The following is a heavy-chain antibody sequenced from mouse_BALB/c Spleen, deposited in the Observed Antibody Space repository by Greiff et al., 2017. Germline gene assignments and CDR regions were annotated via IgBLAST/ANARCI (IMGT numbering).Heavy chain of an antibody. V-gene: IGHV14-3*02. J-gene: IGHJ4*01. CDR1: GFNIKDTY. CDR3: ARGGYRYAMDY. CDR2: IDPANGNT. Sequence: VQLQQSGAELVKPGASVKLSCTASGFNIKDTYMHWVKQRPEQGLEWIGRIDPANGNTKYDPKFQGKATITADTSSNTAYLQLSSLTSEDTAVYYCARGGYRYAMDYWGQGTSGTVAS.